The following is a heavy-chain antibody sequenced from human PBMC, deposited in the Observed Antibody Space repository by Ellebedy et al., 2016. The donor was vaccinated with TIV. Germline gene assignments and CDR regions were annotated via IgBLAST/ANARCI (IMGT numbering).Heavy chain of an antibody. CDR2: IYSDGAA. V-gene: IGHV3-66*01. CDR1: GFIVATDY. J-gene: IGHJ5*02. CDR3: ARNRDANGWYVDL. Sequence: GESLKISCAASGFIVATDYMSWVRQAPGKGPEWVSTIYSDGAAYYGDSVKGRFTVSRDNSKNTVYLQMNSLRVEDTAVYFCARNRDANGWYVDLWGQGTLVTVSS. D-gene: IGHD6-19*01.